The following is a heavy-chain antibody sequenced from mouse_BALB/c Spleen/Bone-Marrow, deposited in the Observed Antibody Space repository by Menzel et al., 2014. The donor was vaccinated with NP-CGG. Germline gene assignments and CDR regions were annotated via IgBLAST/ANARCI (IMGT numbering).Heavy chain of an antibody. D-gene: IGHD3-3*01. CDR1: GFDFSSYW. Sequence: EVQGVESGGGLVQPGGSLKLSCAASGFDFSSYWMSWVRQAPGKGLEWIGEINPHSSTINYTPSLKDKFIISRDNAKNTLYLQMSKVRSEDTALYYCARLGDRGWFAYWGQGTLVTVSA. J-gene: IGHJ3*01. CDR2: INPHSSTI. CDR3: ARLGDRGWFAY. V-gene: IGHV4-1*02.